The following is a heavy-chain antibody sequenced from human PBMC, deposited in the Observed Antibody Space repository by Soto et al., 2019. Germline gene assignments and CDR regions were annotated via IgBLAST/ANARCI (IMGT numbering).Heavy chain of an antibody. D-gene: IGHD6-19*01. CDR1: GYTFTAYY. V-gene: IGHV1-2*02. Sequence: QVQLVQSGAEVKKPGASVKVSCKASGYTFTAYYVHWVRQAPGQGLEWMGWSSPNKDDTKYAQKFHGRVTMTRDTSISTVYMELNRLTSDDTAVYYCARGAFSGQWLENIDYWGQGTLVTVSS. CDR2: SSPNKDDT. CDR3: ARGAFSGQWLENIDY. J-gene: IGHJ4*02.